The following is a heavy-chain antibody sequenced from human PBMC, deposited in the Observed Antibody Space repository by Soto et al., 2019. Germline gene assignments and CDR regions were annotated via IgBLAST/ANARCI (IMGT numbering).Heavy chain of an antibody. V-gene: IGHV1-3*01. J-gene: IGHJ5*02. CDR1: GYTFTSYA. CDR3: ARDMDGLWFGDSPSGNWFDP. CDR2: INAGNGNT. Sequence: QVQLVQSGAEVKKPGASVKVSCKASGYTFTSYAMHWVRQAPGQRLEWMGWINAGNGNTKYSQKFQGRVTITRDTSASTAYMELSSLSSEDKAVYYCARDMDGLWFGDSPSGNWFDPWGQGPLVTVSS. D-gene: IGHD3-10*01.